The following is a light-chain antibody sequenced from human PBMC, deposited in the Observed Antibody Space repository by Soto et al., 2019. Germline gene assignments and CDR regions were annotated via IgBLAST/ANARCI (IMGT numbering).Light chain of an antibody. CDR3: SSYTSSSTLYV. CDR1: SSDVGGYNY. CDR2: HXX. V-gene: IGLV2-14*01. Sequence: QSALTQPASVSGSPGQSITISCTGTSSDVGGYNYVSWYQQHPGKAPQLMIYHXXXXXXXXXXXXXGSKSGNTASLTISGXXAXXXXXXYCSSYTSSSTLYVFGTGTKLTVL. J-gene: IGLJ1*01.